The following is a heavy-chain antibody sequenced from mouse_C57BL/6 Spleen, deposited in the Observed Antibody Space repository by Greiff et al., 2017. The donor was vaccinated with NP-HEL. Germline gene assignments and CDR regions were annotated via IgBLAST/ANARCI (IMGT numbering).Heavy chain of an antibody. Sequence: EVQVVESGPGMVKPSQSLSLTCTVTGYSITSGYDWHWIRHFPGNNLEWMGYISYSGSTNYNPSLKSRISITHDTSKNHFFLKLNSVTTEDTATYNGTRDGYYYAMDYWGQGTSVTVST. CDR2: ISYSGST. J-gene: IGHJ4*01. D-gene: IGHD2-2*01. V-gene: IGHV3-1*01. CDR3: TRDGYYYAMDY. CDR1: GYSITSGYD.